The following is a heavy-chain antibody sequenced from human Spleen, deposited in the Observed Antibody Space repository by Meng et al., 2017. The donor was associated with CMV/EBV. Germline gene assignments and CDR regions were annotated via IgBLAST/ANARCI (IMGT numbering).Heavy chain of an antibody. V-gene: IGHV1-69*05. CDR3: ARGRGVYYFDY. CDR1: GGTFSSYA. Sequence: SCQASGGTFSSYAISWVRQAPGQGLEWMGGIIPIFGTANYAQKFQGRVTITTDESTSTAYMELSSLRSEDTAVYYCARGRGVYYFDYWGQGTLVTVSS. J-gene: IGHJ4*02. CDR2: IIPIFGTA. D-gene: IGHD3-10*01.